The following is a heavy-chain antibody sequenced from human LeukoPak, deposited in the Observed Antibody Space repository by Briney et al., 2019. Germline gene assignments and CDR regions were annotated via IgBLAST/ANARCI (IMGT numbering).Heavy chain of an antibody. CDR3: TRGHYSNTL. CDR1: GFIVSDKY. Sequence: GGSLRLSCAASGFIVSDKYTSWVRQAPGKGLEWISVIYSDGNTYYSDSVKGRFTISRDNSKNTLLLQMDSLRVEDTAVYYCTRGHYSNTLGGQGTLVTVSS. V-gene: IGHV3-66*01. J-gene: IGHJ4*02. CDR2: IYSDGNT. D-gene: IGHD6-13*01.